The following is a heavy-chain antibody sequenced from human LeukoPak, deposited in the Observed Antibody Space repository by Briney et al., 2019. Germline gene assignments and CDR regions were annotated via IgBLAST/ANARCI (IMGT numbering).Heavy chain of an antibody. CDR2: ISYDGNTQ. CDR1: GFTFSYYS. V-gene: IGHV3-30-3*02. Sequence: GGSLRLSCAASGFTFSYYSLHWVRPAPGKGLEWVAFISYDGNTQYYADSVKGRFAISRDNSENTLFLQMNSLRSEDTAIYYCAKYYYNSGSARYFDYWGQGTLVTVSS. D-gene: IGHD3-10*01. J-gene: IGHJ4*02. CDR3: AKYYYNSGSARYFDY.